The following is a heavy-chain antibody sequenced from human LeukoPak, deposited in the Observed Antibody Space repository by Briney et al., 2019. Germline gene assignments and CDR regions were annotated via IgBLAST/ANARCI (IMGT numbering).Heavy chain of an antibody. D-gene: IGHD6-19*01. CDR2: ISYDGSNK. CDR1: GFTFSSYG. CDR3: AKERGQWPRGYFDY. V-gene: IGHV3-30*18. Sequence: GGSLRLSCAASGFTFSSYGMHWVRQAPGKGLEWVAVISYDGSNKYYADSVKGRFTISRDNSKNTLYLQMNSLRAEDTAVYYCAKERGQWPRGYFDYWGQGTLVTVSS. J-gene: IGHJ4*02.